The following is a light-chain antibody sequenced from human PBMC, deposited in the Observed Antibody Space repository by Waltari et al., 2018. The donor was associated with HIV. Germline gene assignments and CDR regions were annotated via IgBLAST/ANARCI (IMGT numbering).Light chain of an antibody. J-gene: IGLJ3*02. Sequence: SFDLRQAPALSVSPGQTARIPCPGDALAKPFCYWSQQKPGQSPVLVIYNANERPSGIPQRFSGSSSGTTATLTISGVQAEDEADYYCQSADSSVTYEVVFGGGTKLTVL. V-gene: IGLV3-25*03. CDR3: QSADSSVTYEVV. CDR1: ALAKPF. CDR2: NAN.